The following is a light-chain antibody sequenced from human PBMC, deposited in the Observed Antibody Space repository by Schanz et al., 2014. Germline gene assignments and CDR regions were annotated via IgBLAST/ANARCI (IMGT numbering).Light chain of an antibody. CDR1: SSNIGSNY. V-gene: IGLV1-47*01. J-gene: IGLJ3*02. CDR2: RDN. Sequence: QSVLTQPPSASGTPGQRVTISCSGSSSNIGSNYVYWYQQLPGTAPKLLIYRDNQRPSGVPDRLSGSKSGTSASLAISGLGSEDEADYYCAAWYNSLSNWFFGGGPKLT. CDR3: AAWYNSLSNWF.